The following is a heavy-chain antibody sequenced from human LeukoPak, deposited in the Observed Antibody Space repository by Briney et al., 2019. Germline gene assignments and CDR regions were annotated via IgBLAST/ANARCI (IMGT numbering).Heavy chain of an antibody. CDR3: ARVKGTFKPRGYSGYDLRDYYFDY. Sequence: ASVKVSCKASGYTFTSHGISWVRQAPGQGLEWMGWISAYNGNTNYAQKLQGRVTMTTDTSTSTAYMELRSLRSDDTAVYYCARVKGTFKPRGYSGYDLRDYYFDYWGQGTLVTVSS. CDR2: ISAYNGNT. D-gene: IGHD5-12*01. J-gene: IGHJ4*02. CDR1: GYTFTSHG. V-gene: IGHV1-18*01.